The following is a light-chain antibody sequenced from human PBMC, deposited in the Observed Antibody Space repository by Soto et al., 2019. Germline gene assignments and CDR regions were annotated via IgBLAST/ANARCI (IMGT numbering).Light chain of an antibody. Sequence: QSALTQPPSASGSPGQSVTISCTGAGTDVGQYNYVSWYQQHPGKAPKLLIHHVSRRPSGVPARFSGSKSGNTASLTVSGLQTEDEADYYCSSYTSSITYVFGTGTKVTVL. CDR2: HVS. J-gene: IGLJ1*01. CDR3: SSYTSSITYV. V-gene: IGLV2-8*01. CDR1: GTDVGQYNY.